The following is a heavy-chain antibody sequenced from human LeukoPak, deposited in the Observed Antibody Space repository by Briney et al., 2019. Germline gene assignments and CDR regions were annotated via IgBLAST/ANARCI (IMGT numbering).Heavy chain of an antibody. CDR2: IIPIFGTA. CDR3: ARVPIRGYYDSSGYYPYYFDY. J-gene: IGHJ4*02. CDR1: GGTFSSYV. V-gene: IGHV1-69*05. D-gene: IGHD3-22*01. Sequence: ASVKVSCKASGGTFSSYVISWVRQAPGQGLEWMGGIIPIFGTANCAQKFQGRVTITTDESTSTAYMELSSLRSEDTAVYYCARVPIRGYYDSSGYYPYYFDYWGQGTLVTVSS.